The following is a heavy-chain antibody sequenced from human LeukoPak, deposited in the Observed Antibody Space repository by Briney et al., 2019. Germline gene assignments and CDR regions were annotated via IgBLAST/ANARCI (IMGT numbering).Heavy chain of an antibody. V-gene: IGHV4-30-4*01. CDR3: ARDRSGGSCYGAFDI. CDR2: IYDSGST. Sequence: SQTLSLTCTVSGASIRSGDYYWSWIRQPPGKGLEWIGYIYDSGSTYYNPSLKSRITISVDTSENRFSLKLSSVTATDAAVYYCARDRSGGSCYGAFDIWGQGTMVTVSS. J-gene: IGHJ3*02. CDR1: GASIRSGDYY. D-gene: IGHD2-15*01.